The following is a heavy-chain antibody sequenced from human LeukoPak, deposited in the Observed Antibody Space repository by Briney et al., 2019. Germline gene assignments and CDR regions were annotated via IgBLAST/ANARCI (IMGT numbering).Heavy chain of an antibody. CDR3: KMVYARGMYYYMDV. CDR2: IRYDGSNK. CDR1: GFTFSSYG. Sequence: PGGSLRLSCAASGFTFSSYGMHWVRQAPGKGLEWVAFIRYDGSNKYYADSVKGRFTISRDNSKNTLYLQMNSLRAEDTAVYCCKMVYARGMYYYMDVWGKGTTVTVSS. D-gene: IGHD2-8*01. J-gene: IGHJ6*03. V-gene: IGHV3-30*02.